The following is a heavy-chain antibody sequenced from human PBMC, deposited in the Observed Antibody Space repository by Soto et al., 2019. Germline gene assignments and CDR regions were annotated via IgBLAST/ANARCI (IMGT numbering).Heavy chain of an antibody. J-gene: IGHJ4*02. CDR2: ISWNSETI. CDR1: GFTVDDYA. CDR3: AKDMKWGGMTTIHYFDS. V-gene: IGHV3-9*01. D-gene: IGHD4-17*01. Sequence: PGGSLRLSCAASGFTVDDYAMHWVRQAPGKGLEWVSGISWNSETIDYADSVKGRFTISRDNAKSSLFQQMNSLRPDDTALYYCAKDMKWGGMTTIHYFDSWGQGTLVTVSS.